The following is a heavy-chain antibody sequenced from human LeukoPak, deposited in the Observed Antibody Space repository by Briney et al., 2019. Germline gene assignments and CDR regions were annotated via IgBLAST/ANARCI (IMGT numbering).Heavy chain of an antibody. D-gene: IGHD2-15*01. V-gene: IGHV4-59*12. J-gene: IGHJ4*02. CDR3: ASSPNNCSGGSCYLDY. Sequence: PSETLSLTCTVSGGSINNYYWCWIRQPPGKGLEWIGYIYYSGSTNYNPSLKSRVTISVDTSKNQFPLKLSSVTAADTAVYYCASSPNNCSGGSCYLDYWGQGTLVTVSS. CDR2: IYYSGST. CDR1: GGSINNYY.